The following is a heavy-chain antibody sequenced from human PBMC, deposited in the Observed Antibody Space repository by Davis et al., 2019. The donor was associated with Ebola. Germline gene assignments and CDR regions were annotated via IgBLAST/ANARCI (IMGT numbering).Heavy chain of an antibody. V-gene: IGHV1-18*04. D-gene: IGHD6-13*01. CDR2: ISAYNGNT. CDR3: ARVEAAAGVDY. J-gene: IGHJ4*02. CDR1: GYTFTSYG. Sequence: ASVKVSCKASGYTFTSYGISWVRQAPGQGLEWMGWISAYNGNTNYAQKLQGRVTMTTDTSTSTAYMELSRLTSDDTAVYYCARVEAAAGVDYWGQGTLVTVSS.